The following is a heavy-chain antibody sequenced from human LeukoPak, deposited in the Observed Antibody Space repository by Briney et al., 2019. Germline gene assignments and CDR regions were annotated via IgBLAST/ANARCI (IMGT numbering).Heavy chain of an antibody. J-gene: IGHJ4*02. CDR1: GGTFSSYA. Sequence: ASVKVSCKASGGTFSSYAISWVRQAPGQGLEWMGIINPSGGSTGYAQKFQGRVTMTRDTSTSTVYMELSSLRSEDTAVYYCARVMAKSSIAASLDYWGQGTLVTVSS. V-gene: IGHV1-46*01. CDR2: INPSGGST. D-gene: IGHD6-6*01. CDR3: ARVMAKSSIAASLDY.